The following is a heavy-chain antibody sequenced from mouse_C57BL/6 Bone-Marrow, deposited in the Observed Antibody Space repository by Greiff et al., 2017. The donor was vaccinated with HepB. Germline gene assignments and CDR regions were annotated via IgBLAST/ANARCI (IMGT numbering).Heavy chain of an antibody. V-gene: IGHV1-55*01. CDR3: ARLITTVVATGY. J-gene: IGHJ2*01. Sequence: QVQLQQPGAELVKPGASVKMSCKASGYTFTSYWITWVKQRPGQGLEWIGDIYPGSGSTNYNEKFKSKATLTVDTSSSTAYMQLSSLTSEDSAVYYCARLITTVVATGYWGQGTTLTVSS. CDR1: GYTFTSYW. CDR2: IYPGSGST. D-gene: IGHD1-1*01.